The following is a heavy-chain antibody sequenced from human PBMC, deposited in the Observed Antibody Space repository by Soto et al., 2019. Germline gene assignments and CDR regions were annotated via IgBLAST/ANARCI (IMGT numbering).Heavy chain of an antibody. CDR1: GGSISSYY. J-gene: IGHJ6*02. V-gene: IGHV4-4*07. D-gene: IGHD3-10*01. CDR3: ARGYYYGPGSYYLDYYYYGMDV. Sequence: SETLSLTCTVSGGSISSYYWSWIRQPAGKGLEWIGRIYTSGSTNYNPSLKSRATMSVDTSKNQFSLKLSSVTAADTAVYYCARGYYYGPGSYYLDYYYYGMDVWGQGTTVTVSS. CDR2: IYTSGST.